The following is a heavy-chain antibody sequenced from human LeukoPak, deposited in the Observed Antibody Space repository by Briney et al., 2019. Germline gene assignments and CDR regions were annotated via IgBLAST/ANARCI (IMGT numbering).Heavy chain of an antibody. CDR2: IYDSGST. J-gene: IGHJ6*03. CDR1: AYSITSGYY. D-gene: IGHD3-9*01. Sequence: SETLSLTCSVSAYSITSGYYGGWIRQPPGKGLEWIGSIYDSGSTYYNPSLKSRVTISVDTSKSQFSLKLSSVTAADTAVYYCARWEPNDILTGHYLGDRLNYMDVWGKGTTVTVSS. V-gene: IGHV4-38-2*01. CDR3: ARWEPNDILTGHYLGDRLNYMDV.